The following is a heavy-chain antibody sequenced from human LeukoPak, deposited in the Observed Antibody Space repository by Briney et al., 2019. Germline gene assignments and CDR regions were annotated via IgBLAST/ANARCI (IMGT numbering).Heavy chain of an antibody. J-gene: IGHJ4*02. CDR3: ATKEGSRYPD. CDR1: GFTFSSYT. CDR2: ISGSGYYI. Sequence: PGGSLRLSCAASGFTFSSYTMNWVRQAPGKGLEWVSSISGSGYYIYYADSVKGRFTISRDNAKNSLFLQMDSLRAEDTAVYYCATKEGSRYPDWGQGTLVTVSS. V-gene: IGHV3-21*01. D-gene: IGHD6-13*01.